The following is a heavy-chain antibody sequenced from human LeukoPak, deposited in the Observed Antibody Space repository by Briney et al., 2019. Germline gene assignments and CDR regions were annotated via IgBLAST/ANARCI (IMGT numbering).Heavy chain of an antibody. J-gene: IGHJ6*02. Sequence: SETLSLTCAVSGDSISSGDWWIWVRQPPGKGLEWIGEVYHSGSTNYNPSLMSQVTMSVDKSKNQFSLKLTSVTAADTAVYYGMDVWGRGTTVIVSS. CDR1: GDSISSGDW. CDR3: MDV. V-gene: IGHV4-4*02. CDR2: VYHSGST.